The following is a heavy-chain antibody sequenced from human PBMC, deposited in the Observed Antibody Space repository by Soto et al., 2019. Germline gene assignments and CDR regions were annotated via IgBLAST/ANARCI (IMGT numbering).Heavy chain of an antibody. Sequence: QVQLQESGPGLVKPSQTLSLTCSVSGGSINSDEYYWSWISQPPGEGLEWIGHIYYTGSTSYNPSLKGRLTLSVDTSKNQFSLKLSSVSAADTAVYYCAIERSNSPDFFDSWRQGTLVTVSS. CDR3: AIERSNSPDFFDS. J-gene: IGHJ4*02. V-gene: IGHV4-30-4*01. CDR1: GGSINSDEYY. D-gene: IGHD1-1*01. CDR2: IYYTGST.